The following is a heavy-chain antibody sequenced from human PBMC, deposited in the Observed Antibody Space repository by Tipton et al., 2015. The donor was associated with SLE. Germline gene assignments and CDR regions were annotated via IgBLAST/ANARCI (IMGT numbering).Heavy chain of an antibody. CDR3: ARDLAWGGFFDR. D-gene: IGHD3-3*01. V-gene: IGHV4-4*08. CDR2: IYIGGNT. Sequence: TLSLTCTVSGGSISSHYWSWIRQTPGKGLEWIGRIYIGGNTNYNPSLKSRVTLSVDTSKNQFSLKLSSVTAADTAVYYCARDLAWGGFFDRWGRGTLFTVSS. J-gene: IGHJ2*01. CDR1: GGSISSHY.